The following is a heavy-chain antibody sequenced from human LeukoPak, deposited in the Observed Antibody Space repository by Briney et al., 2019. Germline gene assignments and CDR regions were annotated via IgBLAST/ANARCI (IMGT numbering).Heavy chain of an antibody. CDR3: ARDHGGSGSYRVDY. V-gene: IGHV4-39*07. D-gene: IGHD3-10*01. J-gene: IGHJ4*02. Sequence: SETLSLTCTVSGGSISSSSYYWGWIRQPPGKGLEWIGSIYYSGSTYYNPSLKSRVTISVDTSRNQFSLKLSSVTAADTAVYYCARDHGGSGSYRVDYWGQGTLVTVSS. CDR1: GGSISSSSYY. CDR2: IYYSGST.